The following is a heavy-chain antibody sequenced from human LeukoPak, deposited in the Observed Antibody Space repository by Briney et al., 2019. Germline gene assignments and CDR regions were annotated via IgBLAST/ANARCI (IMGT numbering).Heavy chain of an antibody. CDR3: ARDYYDSSGYRMNFDY. CDR2: IYYSGST. CDR1: GGSVNSGSYY. Sequence: PSETLSLTCTVSGGSVNSGSYYWNWIRQPPGKGLEWIGYIYYSGSTNYNPSLKSRVTISVDTSKNQFSLKLSSVTAADTAVYYCARDYYDSSGYRMNFDYWGQGTLVTVSS. D-gene: IGHD3-22*01. J-gene: IGHJ4*02. V-gene: IGHV4-61*01.